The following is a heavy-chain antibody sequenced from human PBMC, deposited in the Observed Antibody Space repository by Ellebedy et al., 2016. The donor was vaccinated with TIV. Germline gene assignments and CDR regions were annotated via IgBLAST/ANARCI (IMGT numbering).Heavy chain of an antibody. CDR1: GFTFSSYA. V-gene: IGHV3-23*01. J-gene: IGHJ4*01. CDR2: ISGSSGST. D-gene: IGHD3-9*01. CDR3: AKDGSLRYFDWFGDY. Sequence: GGSLRLSCAASGFTFSSYAMSWVRQAPGKGLEWVSVISGSSGSTYYADSVKGRFTISRDNSKNTLYLQMNSLRAEDTAVYYWAKDGSLRYFDWFGDYWGHGTLVTVSS.